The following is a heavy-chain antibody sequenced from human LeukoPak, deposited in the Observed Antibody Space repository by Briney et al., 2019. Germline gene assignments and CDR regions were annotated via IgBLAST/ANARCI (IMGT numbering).Heavy chain of an antibody. CDR2: IKQDGSEK. Sequence: GGSLRLSCAASGFTFSSYWMSWVRQAPGKGLEWVANIKQDGSEKYYVDSVKGRFTISRDNAKNTLSLQMDSLRPEDTAVYYCAAINGDLLNDWGQGTLVTVSS. D-gene: IGHD3-10*01. CDR3: AAINGDLLND. J-gene: IGHJ4*02. V-gene: IGHV3-7*01. CDR1: GFTFSSYW.